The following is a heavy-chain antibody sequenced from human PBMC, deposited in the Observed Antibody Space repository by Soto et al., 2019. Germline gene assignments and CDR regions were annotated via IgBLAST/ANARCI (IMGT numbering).Heavy chain of an antibody. J-gene: IGHJ4*02. Sequence: PGESLKISCKGSGYSFTSYWIGWVRQMPGKGLEWMGIIYPGDSDTRYSPSFQGQVTISADKSISTAYLQWSSLKASDTAMYYCAISPDYDILTGYPYDYWGQGTLVTVSS. CDR1: GYSFTSYW. D-gene: IGHD3-9*01. V-gene: IGHV5-51*01. CDR2: IYPGDSDT. CDR3: AISPDYDILTGYPYDY.